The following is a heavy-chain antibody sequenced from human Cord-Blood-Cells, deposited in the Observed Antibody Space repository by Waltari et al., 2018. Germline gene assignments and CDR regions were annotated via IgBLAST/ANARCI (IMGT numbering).Heavy chain of an antibody. CDR1: GGSISSSSYY. D-gene: IGHD2-8*01. Sequence: QLQLQESGPGLVKPSETLSLTCTVSGGSISSSSYYWGWIRRPPGEGLEWIGSIYYSGSTYYNPSLKSRVTISVDTSKNQFSLKLSSVTAADTAVYYCARTIRYCTNGVCYMEWFDPWGQGTLVTVSS. CDR3: ARTIRYCTNGVCYMEWFDP. J-gene: IGHJ5*02. V-gene: IGHV4-39*01. CDR2: IYYSGST.